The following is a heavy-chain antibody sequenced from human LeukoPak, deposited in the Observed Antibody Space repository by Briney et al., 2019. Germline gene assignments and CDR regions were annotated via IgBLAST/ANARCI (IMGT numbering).Heavy chain of an antibody. Sequence: GGSLRLSCAASGFTFSSYEMNWVRQAPGKGLEWVAVISYDGSNKYYADSVKGRFTISRDNAKNSLNLQMNSLRAEDTAVFYCARESYYYDNSFYLPSGFDYWGQGTLVTVSS. D-gene: IGHD3-22*01. CDR1: GFTFSSYE. CDR2: ISYDGSNK. V-gene: IGHV3-30*04. J-gene: IGHJ4*02. CDR3: ARESYYYDNSFYLPSGFDY.